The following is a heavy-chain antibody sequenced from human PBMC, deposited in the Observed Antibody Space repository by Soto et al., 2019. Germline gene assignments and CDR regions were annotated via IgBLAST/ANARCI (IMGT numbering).Heavy chain of an antibody. Sequence: EVQLLESGGGLVQPGGSLRLSCAASGFTFSSYAMRWVRQAPGKGLEWVSAISGSGGSTYYADSVKGRFTISRDNSKNTLYVQMNSLRVEDTAVYYCATARADYYDTSGYPVDFWGQGALVTVSS. J-gene: IGHJ4*02. V-gene: IGHV3-23*01. CDR2: ISGSGGST. CDR1: GFTFSSYA. D-gene: IGHD3-22*01. CDR3: ATARADYYDTSGYPVDF.